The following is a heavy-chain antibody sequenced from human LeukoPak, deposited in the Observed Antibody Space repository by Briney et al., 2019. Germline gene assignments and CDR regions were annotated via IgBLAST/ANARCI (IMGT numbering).Heavy chain of an antibody. J-gene: IGHJ4*02. CDR1: GYTFTSYY. Sequence: SVKVSCKASGYTFTSYYMHWVRQAPGQGLEWMGGIIPIFGTTNYAQKFQGRVTITADESTSTGYMELRNLRSEDTAVYYCARPELAGGDYGLDYWGQGTLVTVSS. D-gene: IGHD4-17*01. CDR3: ARPELAGGDYGLDY. CDR2: IIPIFGTT. V-gene: IGHV1-69*13.